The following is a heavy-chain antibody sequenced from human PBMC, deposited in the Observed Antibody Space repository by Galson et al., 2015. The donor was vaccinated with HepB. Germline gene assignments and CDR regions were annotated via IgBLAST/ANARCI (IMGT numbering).Heavy chain of an antibody. CDR2: VIPIFGTA. Sequence: SVKVSCKASGGTFSSYAISWVRQAPGQGLEWMGGVIPIFGTANYAQKFQGRVTITADESTSTAYMELSGLRSEDTAVYYCARVLTDSSGYYYGLAFDIWGQGTMVTVSS. V-gene: IGHV1-69*13. CDR1: GGTFSSYA. J-gene: IGHJ3*02. CDR3: ARVLTDSSGYYYGLAFDI. D-gene: IGHD3-22*01.